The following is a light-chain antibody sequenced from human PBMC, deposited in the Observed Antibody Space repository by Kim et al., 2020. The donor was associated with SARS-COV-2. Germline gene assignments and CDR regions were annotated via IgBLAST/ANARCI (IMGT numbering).Light chain of an antibody. CDR1: QSIGPW. V-gene: IGKV1-12*01. CDR3: QQGTTFPWT. CDR2: GSS. Sequence: ASGGDTVTPACRTRQSIGPWLAWYQQKPGNAPKLLIAGSSELETGVPSRCSGSGAGTDFTLTIISLQPEDFATYYCQQGTTFPWTFGPGTKVDIK. J-gene: IGKJ1*01.